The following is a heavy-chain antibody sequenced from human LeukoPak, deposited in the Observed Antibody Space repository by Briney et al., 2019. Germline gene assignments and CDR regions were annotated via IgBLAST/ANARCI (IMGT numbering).Heavy chain of an antibody. D-gene: IGHD3-22*01. CDR2: ISSNGGST. J-gene: IGHJ4*02. CDR1: GFTFSSYA. V-gene: IGHV3-64*01. Sequence: GGSLRLSCAASGFTFSSYAMHWVRQAPGKGLEYVSAISSNGGSTYYANSVKGRFTISRDNSKNTLYLQMGRLRAEDMAAYYCARASGYYDSSGYYDYWGQGTLVTVSS. CDR3: ARASGYYDSSGYYDY.